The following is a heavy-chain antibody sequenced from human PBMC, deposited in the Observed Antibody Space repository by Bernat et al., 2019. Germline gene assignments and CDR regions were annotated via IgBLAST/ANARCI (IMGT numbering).Heavy chain of an antibody. D-gene: IGHD2-15*01. CDR2: ISSTGSYI. CDR1: GFTFSSYS. CDR3: ARGGVVAATSHAFQDY. V-gene: IGHV3-21*01. Sequence: EVQLVESGGGLVKPGGSLRLSCAASGFTFSSYSMNWVRQAPGKGLEWVSSISSTGSYIYYADSVKGRFTISRDNAKNSLYLQMNSLGAEDTAVFYCARGGVVAATSHAFQDYWGQGTLVTVSS. J-gene: IGHJ4*02.